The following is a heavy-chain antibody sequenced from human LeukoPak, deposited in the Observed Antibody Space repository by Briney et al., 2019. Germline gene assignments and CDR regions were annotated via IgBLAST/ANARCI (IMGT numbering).Heavy chain of an antibody. CDR1: GFTFSNFG. Sequence: PGGYLRLSCTATGFTFSNFGMAWVRQAPGQGLEWVSTISSSSDNIYQADSVKGRFTISRDNSRSTLYLQMNSLRTEDTAVYYCAKDAGPRQLVFFDSWGQGTLVTVSS. CDR2: ISSSSDNI. D-gene: IGHD6-6*01. V-gene: IGHV3-23*01. J-gene: IGHJ4*02. CDR3: AKDAGPRQLVFFDS.